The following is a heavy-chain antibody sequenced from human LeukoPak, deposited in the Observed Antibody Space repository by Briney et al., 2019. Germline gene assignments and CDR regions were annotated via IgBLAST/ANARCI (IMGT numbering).Heavy chain of an antibody. J-gene: IGHJ5*02. CDR2: IYNSGST. CDR3: ARAYSSSWYYDWFDP. V-gene: IGHV4-38-2*02. Sequence: PSETLSLTCTVSGGSISSYYWGWIRQPPGKGLEWIGSIYNSGSTYYNPSLKSRVTISVDTSKNQFSLKLRSVTAADTAMYYCARAYSSSWYYDWFDPWGQGTLVTVSS. CDR1: GGSISSYY. D-gene: IGHD6-13*01.